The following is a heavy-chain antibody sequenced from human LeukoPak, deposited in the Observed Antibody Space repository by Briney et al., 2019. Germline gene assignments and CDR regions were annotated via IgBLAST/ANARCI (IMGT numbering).Heavy chain of an antibody. Sequence: GASVRVSCKASGYTFTSYYMHWVRQAPGQGLEWMGLINPTGGSTSYAQKFQGRVTMTRDMSTSTVYMELSSLRSEDTAVYYCARDSVEYSSPVDYWGQGTLVTVSS. V-gene: IGHV1-46*01. CDR2: INPTGGST. J-gene: IGHJ4*02. CDR3: ARDSVEYSSPVDY. CDR1: GYTFTSYY. D-gene: IGHD6-6*01.